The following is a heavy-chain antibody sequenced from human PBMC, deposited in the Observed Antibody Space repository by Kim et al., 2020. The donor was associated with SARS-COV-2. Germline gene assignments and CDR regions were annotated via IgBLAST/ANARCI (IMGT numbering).Heavy chain of an antibody. Sequence: GGSLRLSCAVSGFPFSTYAMSWVRQAPGKGLEWVASITGNGSNKYSADSVKGRFTMSRDNSKNMLYLHMSSLKATDTAVYYCARGQGGRVGHFDYWGQG. CDR2: ITGNGSNK. V-gene: IGHV3-23*01. D-gene: IGHD1-26*01. CDR1: GFPFSTYA. CDR3: ARGQGGRVGHFDY. J-gene: IGHJ4*02.